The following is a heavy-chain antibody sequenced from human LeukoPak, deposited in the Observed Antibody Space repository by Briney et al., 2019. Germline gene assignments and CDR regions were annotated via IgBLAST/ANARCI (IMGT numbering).Heavy chain of an antibody. CDR1: GFTFSSYS. CDR2: ISFRSTSI. D-gene: IGHD1-26*01. V-gene: IGHV3-48*04. J-gene: IGHJ4*02. Sequence: PGGSLRLSCAASGFTFSSYSMNWVRQAPGKGLEWVSYISFRSTSIYYADSVKGRFTVSRDNAKNTLYLQMNSLRAEDTAVYYCTRSPSLGGRYWGFDYWGQGALVTVSS. CDR3: TRSPSLGGRYWGFDY.